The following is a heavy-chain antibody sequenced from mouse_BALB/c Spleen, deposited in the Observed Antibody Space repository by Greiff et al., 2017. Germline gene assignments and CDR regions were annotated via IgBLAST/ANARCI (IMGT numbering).Heavy chain of an antibody. Sequence: QVQLKQSGAELVRPGSSVKISCKASGYAFSSYWMNWVKQRPGQGLEWIGQIYPGDGDTNYNGKFKGKATLTADKSSSTAYMQLSSLTSEDSAVYFCARSPIYGNYPFDYWGQGTSVTVSS. CDR3: ARSPIYGNYPFDY. J-gene: IGHJ4*01. CDR1: GYAFSSYW. CDR2: IYPGDGDT. V-gene: IGHV1-80*01. D-gene: IGHD2-1*01.